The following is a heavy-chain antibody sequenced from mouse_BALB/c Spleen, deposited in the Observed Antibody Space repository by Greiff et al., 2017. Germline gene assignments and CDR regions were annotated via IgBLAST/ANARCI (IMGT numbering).Heavy chain of an antibody. Sequence: VMLVESGPGILQPSQTLSLTCSFSGFSLSTSGMGVGWIRQPSGKGLEWLAHIWWDDDKRYNPALKSRLTISKDTSSNQVFLKIASVDTADTATYYCARYYGSSRTWFAYWGQGTLVTVSA. CDR2: IWWDDDK. J-gene: IGHJ3*01. CDR1: GFSLSTSGMG. V-gene: IGHV8-8*01. CDR3: ARYYGSSRTWFAY. D-gene: IGHD1-1*01.